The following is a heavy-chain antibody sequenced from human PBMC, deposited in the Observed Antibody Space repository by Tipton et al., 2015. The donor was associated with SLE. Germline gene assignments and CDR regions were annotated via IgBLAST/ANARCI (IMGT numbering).Heavy chain of an antibody. Sequence: SLRLSCAASGFTFSGYTMSWVRQAPGKGLEWVSVIVGSDSSTHYADSVKGRFSISRDNSKNTLYLQMNSLRAEDAAIYYCVRGDWGSGYWGQGTLVTVSS. CDR2: IVGSDSST. CDR3: VRGDWGSGY. V-gene: IGHV3-23*01. J-gene: IGHJ4*02. D-gene: IGHD7-27*01. CDR1: GFTFSGYT.